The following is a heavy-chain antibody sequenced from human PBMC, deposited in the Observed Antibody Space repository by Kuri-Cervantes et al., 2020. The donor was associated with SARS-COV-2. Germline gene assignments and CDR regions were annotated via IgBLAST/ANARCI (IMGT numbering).Heavy chain of an antibody. CDR1: GFTFASYA. V-gene: IGHV3-64*02. CDR2: ISGDGRIT. CDR3: ARGEWGY. Sequence: GESLKISCAASGFTFASYAMHWVRQAPGKGLEYVSVISGDGRITFYADSVKGRFTVSRDNSKNTLYLQMGSLRAEDMAVYYCARGEWGYWGQGTLVTVSS. J-gene: IGHJ4*02. D-gene: IGHD1-26*01.